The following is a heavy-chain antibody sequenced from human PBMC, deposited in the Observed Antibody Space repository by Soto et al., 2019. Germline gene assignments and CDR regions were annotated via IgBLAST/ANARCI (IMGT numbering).Heavy chain of an antibody. J-gene: IGHJ4*02. D-gene: IGHD4-17*01. CDR1: GFTFSSYG. Sequence: QVQLVESGGGVVQPGRSLRLSCAASGFTFSSYGMHWVRQAPGKGLEWVAVISYDGSNKYYADSVKGRFTISRDNSKNTLYLQMNSLRAEDTAVYYCAKDLTADYGDYEVDYWGQGTLVTVSS. V-gene: IGHV3-30*18. CDR2: ISYDGSNK. CDR3: AKDLTADYGDYEVDY.